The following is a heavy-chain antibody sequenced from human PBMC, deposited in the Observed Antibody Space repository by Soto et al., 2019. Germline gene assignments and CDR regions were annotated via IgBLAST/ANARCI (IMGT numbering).Heavy chain of an antibody. Sequence: SVKVSCKASGYTFTNYGISWVRQAPVQGLEWMGWISAYNGNTNCSQKLQGRVTMTTDTSTSTAYMELRSLRSDDTAVYYCARVPGYYDSSGYWWFDPWGQGTLVTVSS. CDR2: ISAYNGNT. V-gene: IGHV1-18*04. CDR3: ARVPGYYDSSGYWWFDP. D-gene: IGHD3-22*01. J-gene: IGHJ5*02. CDR1: GYTFTNYG.